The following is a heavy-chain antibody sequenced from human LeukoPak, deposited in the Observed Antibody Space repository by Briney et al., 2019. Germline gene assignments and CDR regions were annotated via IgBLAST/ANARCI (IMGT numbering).Heavy chain of an antibody. CDR3: ARKDSSSWYGNWFDP. J-gene: IGHJ5*02. Sequence: SETLSLTCTVFGGSISSYYWSWIRQPPGKGLEWIGYMDDSGSTNYNPSLTSRVTISADTSKNQFSLNVNSVTAADTAVYYCARKDSSSWYGNWFDPWGQGTLVTVSS. D-gene: IGHD3-22*01. V-gene: IGHV4-59*01. CDR1: GGSISSYY. CDR2: MDDSGST.